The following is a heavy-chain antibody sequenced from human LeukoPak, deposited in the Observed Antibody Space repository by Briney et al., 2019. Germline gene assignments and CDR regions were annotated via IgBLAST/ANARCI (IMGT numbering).Heavy chain of an antibody. Sequence: SETLSLTCTVSGGSISGYYWSWIRQPPGKGLQFIGYIHYTGSTNYNPSLESRVTLSVDTSKNQFSLKLRSVTAADTAVYYCARLSKDTVVLPAAMAHYCDYWGQGPLVTLSS. D-gene: IGHD2-2*01. CDR1: GGSISGYY. V-gene: IGHV4-59*08. CDR3: ARLSKDTVVLPAAMAHYCDY. J-gene: IGHJ4*02. CDR2: IHYTGST.